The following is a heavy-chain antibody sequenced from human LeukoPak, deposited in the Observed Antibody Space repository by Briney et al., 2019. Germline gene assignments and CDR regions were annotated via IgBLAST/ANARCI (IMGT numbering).Heavy chain of an antibody. CDR1: GFTFDDYA. CDR3: AKDSVGELPVNWFDP. D-gene: IGHD3-10*01. CDR2: ISWNSGSI. Sequence: PGGSLRLSCAASGFTFDDYAMHWVRQAPGKGLEWVSGISWNSGSIGYADSVKGRFTISRDNAKNSLYLQMNSLRAEDTALYYCAKDSVGELPVNWFDPWGQGTLVTVSS. J-gene: IGHJ5*02. V-gene: IGHV3-9*01.